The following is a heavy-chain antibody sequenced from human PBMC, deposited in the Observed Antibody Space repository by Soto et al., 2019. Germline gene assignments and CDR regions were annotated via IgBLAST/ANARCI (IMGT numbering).Heavy chain of an antibody. CDR3: ASRYDSSDY. V-gene: IGHV1-69*02. J-gene: IGHJ4*02. Sequence: QVQLVQSGAEVKKPGSSVKVSCKASGGTFSTYTISWVRQAPGQGLEWMGRIIPILGIANYAQKFQGRVTITAYKSTSTAYMELSSLRSEDTAVYYCASRYDSSDYWGQGTLVTVSS. CDR1: GGTFSTYT. CDR2: IIPILGIA. D-gene: IGHD3-22*01.